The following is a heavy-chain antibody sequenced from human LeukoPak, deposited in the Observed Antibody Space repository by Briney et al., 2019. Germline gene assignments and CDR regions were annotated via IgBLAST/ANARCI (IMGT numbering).Heavy chain of an antibody. Sequence: SETLSLTCAVYGGSFSGYYWSWIRQPPGKGLEWIGEINHSGSTNYNPSLKSRVTISVDTSKNQFSLKLSSVTAADTAVYHCARGGGALLWFGELLQYYFDYWGQGTLVTVSS. CDR2: INHSGST. CDR3: ARGGGALLWFGELLQYYFDY. V-gene: IGHV4-34*01. D-gene: IGHD3-10*01. J-gene: IGHJ4*02. CDR1: GGSFSGYY.